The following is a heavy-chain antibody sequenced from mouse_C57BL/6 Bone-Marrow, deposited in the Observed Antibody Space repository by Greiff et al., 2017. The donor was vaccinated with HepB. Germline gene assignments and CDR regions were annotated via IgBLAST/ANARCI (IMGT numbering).Heavy chain of an antibody. CDR1: GFSFNTYA. CDR2: IRSKSNNYAT. V-gene: IGHV10-1*01. CDR3: VADYYAMDY. J-gene: IGHJ4*01. Sequence: EVKVVESGGGLVQPKGSLKLSCAASGFSFNTYAMNWVRQAPGKGLEWVARIRSKSNNYATYYADSVKDRFTISRDDSESMLYLQMNNLKTEDTAMYYCVADYYAMDYWGQGTSVTVSS.